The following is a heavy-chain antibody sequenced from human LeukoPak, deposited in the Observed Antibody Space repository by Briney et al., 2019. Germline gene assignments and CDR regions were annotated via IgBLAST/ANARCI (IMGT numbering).Heavy chain of an antibody. Sequence: GSLRLSCAASGFTVSTYSMHWVRQAPGRGLVWVSYIKADGSNTAYADSVKGRFTISRDNAKNTLYLQMNSLRAEDTAVYYCARDKDWLLYDNWGQGTLVTVSS. CDR1: GFTVSTYS. V-gene: IGHV3-74*01. CDR3: ARDKDWLLYDN. CDR2: IKADGSNT. J-gene: IGHJ4*02. D-gene: IGHD3/OR15-3a*01.